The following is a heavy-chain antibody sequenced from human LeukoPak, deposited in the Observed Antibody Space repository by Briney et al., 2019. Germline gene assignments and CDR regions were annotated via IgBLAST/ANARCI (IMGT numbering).Heavy chain of an antibody. CDR2: ISAYNGNT. CDR1: GYTFTSYG. CDR3: ARVRSCTNGVCYYYYYYMDV. D-gene: IGHD2-8*01. V-gene: IGHV1-18*01. Sequence: GASVKVSCKASGYTFTSYGISWVRQAPGQGLEWKGWISAYNGNTNYAQKLQGRVTMTTDTSTSTAYMELRSLRSDDTAVYYCARVRSCTNGVCYYYYYYMDVWGKGTTVTVSS. J-gene: IGHJ6*03.